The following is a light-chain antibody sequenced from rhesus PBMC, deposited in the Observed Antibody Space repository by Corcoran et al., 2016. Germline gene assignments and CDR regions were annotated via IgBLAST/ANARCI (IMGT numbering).Light chain of an antibody. Sequence: QAALTQPRSVSGSPGQSVTISCTGTSSDIGGYNYVSWYQQHPGTAPKLMIYGVSKRPSGVSDRFSGSKSGNTASLTISGLQAEDAADYYCCSYAGSYTYIFGAGTRLTVL. J-gene: IGLJ1*01. V-gene: IGLV2-32*01. CDR3: CSYAGSYTYI. CDR2: GVS. CDR1: SSDIGGYNY.